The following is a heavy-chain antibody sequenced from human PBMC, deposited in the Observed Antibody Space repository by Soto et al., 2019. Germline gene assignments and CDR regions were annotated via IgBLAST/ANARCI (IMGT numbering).Heavy chain of an antibody. V-gene: IGHV3-30-3*01. CDR1: GFTFSSYA. CDR3: AREMGAADDY. D-gene: IGHD6-13*01. J-gene: IGHJ4*02. Sequence: GGSLRLSCAASGFTFSSYAMHWVRQAPGKGLEWVAVISYDGSNKYYADSVKGRFTISRDNSKNTLYLQMNSLRAEDTAVYYCAREMGAADDYWGQGTLVTVSS. CDR2: ISYDGSNK.